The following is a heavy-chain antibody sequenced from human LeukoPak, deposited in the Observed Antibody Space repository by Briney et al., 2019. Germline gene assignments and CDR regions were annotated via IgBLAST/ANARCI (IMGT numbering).Heavy chain of an antibody. CDR1: GFTFSSYA. CDR3: AKARGLIGGAFDI. Sequence: GGSLRLSCAASGFTFSSYAMSWVRQAPGKGLEWVSAISGSSGSTYYADSVKGRFTISGDNRKNSLYLQMNSLTSEDNALYYCAKARGLIGGAFDIWGQGTMVTVSS. D-gene: IGHD3-22*01. J-gene: IGHJ3*02. V-gene: IGHV3-23*01. CDR2: ISGSSGST.